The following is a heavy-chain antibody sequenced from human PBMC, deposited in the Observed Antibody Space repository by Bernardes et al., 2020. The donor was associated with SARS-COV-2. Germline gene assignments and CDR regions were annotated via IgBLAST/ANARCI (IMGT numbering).Heavy chain of an antibody. J-gene: IGHJ4*02. CDR2: INHSGST. V-gene: IGHV4-34*01. CDR3: ARSGKLGPNDY. CDR1: GGSFSGYY. D-gene: IGHD7-27*01. Sequence: SETLSLTCAVYGGSFSGYYWSWIRQPPGKGLEWIGEINHSGSTNYNPSLKSRVTISVYTSKNQFSLKLSSVTAADTAMYYCARSGKLGPNDYWGQGTLVTVSS.